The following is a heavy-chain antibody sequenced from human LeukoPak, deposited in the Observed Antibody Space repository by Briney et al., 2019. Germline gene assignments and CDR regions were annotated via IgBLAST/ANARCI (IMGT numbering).Heavy chain of an antibody. V-gene: IGHV3-23*01. D-gene: IGHD3-9*01. J-gene: IGHJ4*02. CDR3: AKMGFPFDHFDY. CDR1: GFTFSSYA. Sequence: GGSLRLSCAASGFTFSSYAMSWVRQAPGKGLEWVSAISGSGGSTYYADSVKGRFTISRDNSKNTPYLQMNSLRAEDTAVYYCAKMGFPFDHFDYWGQGTLVTVSS. CDR2: ISGSGGST.